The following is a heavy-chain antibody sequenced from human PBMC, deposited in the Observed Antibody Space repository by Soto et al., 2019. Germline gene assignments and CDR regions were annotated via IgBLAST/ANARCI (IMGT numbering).Heavy chain of an antibody. J-gene: IGHJ4*02. CDR2: ISGSAAST. Sequence: EVHLLESGGDLVQPGGSLRLSCAASGFTFSNYAMSWVRQAPGKGLDWVSGISGSAASTFYADSVKGRFTISRDNSKNTLXLXXXXLXXEXTAVYYXXKXXGRYCSGGRCYLDDPFDYWGQGTLVTVSS. CDR3: XKXXGRYCSGGRCYLDDPFDY. CDR1: GFTFSNYA. V-gene: IGHV3-23*01. D-gene: IGHD2-15*01.